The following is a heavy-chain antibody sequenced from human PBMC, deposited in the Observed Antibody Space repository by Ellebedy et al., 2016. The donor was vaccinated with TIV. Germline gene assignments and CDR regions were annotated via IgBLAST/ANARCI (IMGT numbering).Heavy chain of an antibody. CDR2: ISYDGSNE. J-gene: IGHJ5*02. CDR3: VSGWTWFDP. V-gene: IGHV3-30*08. D-gene: IGHD6-19*01. Sequence: PGGSLRLSCAASAFRFSTYAMHRVRQAPGKGLEWVAGISYDGSNEYYAESVQGRFTISSDNSKSFLYLQMDSPGVEDTAVYYCVSGWTWFDPWGQGALVTVSS. CDR1: AFRFSTYA.